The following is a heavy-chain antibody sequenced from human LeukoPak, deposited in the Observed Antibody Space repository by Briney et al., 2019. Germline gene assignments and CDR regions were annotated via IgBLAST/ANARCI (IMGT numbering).Heavy chain of an antibody. J-gene: IGHJ4*02. CDR2: IYYSGST. CDR3: ARVDRPYSSAFDY. V-gene: IGHV4-59*01. CDR1: GGSISSYY. Sequence: SETLSLTCTVSGGSISSYYWSWIRQPPGKGLEWIGYIYYSGSTNYNPSLKSRVTISVDTSKNQFSLKLSPVTAADTAVYYCARVDRPYSSAFDYWGQGTLATVSS. D-gene: IGHD3-22*01.